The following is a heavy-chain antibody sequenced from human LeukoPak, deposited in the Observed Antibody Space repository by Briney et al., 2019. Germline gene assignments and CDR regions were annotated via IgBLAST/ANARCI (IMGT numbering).Heavy chain of an antibody. CDR1: GVTFSSYD. D-gene: IGHD6-19*01. CDR2: ICPTVDP. V-gene: IGHV3-13*05. Sequence: GGSLRLSCAASGVTFSSYDMRWVRQATGKGLEWVSAICPTVDPYYPGAVKGRFTISRENAKNSLYLQMNSLRAGDTAVYYCARGAVAGTGLDYWGQGTLVTVSS. J-gene: IGHJ4*02. CDR3: ARGAVAGTGLDY.